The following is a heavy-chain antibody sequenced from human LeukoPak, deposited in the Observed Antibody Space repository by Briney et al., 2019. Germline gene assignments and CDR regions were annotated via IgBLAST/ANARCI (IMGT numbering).Heavy chain of an antibody. CDR3: ARGYCSSTSCPEDYGMDV. CDR1: GFTFTSYS. J-gene: IGHJ6*02. D-gene: IGHD2-2*01. V-gene: IGHV3-21*01. Sequence: GGSLRLSCAASGFTFTSYSMNWVRQAPGKGLEWVSSISSSSSYIYYADSVKGRFTISRDNAKNSLYLQMNSLRAEDTAVYYCARGYCSSTSCPEDYGMDVWGQGTTVTVSS. CDR2: ISSSSSYI.